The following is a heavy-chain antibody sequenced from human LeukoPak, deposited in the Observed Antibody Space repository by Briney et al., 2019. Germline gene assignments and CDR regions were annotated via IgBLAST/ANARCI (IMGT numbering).Heavy chain of an antibody. D-gene: IGHD3-10*01. CDR2: ISGNGGST. J-gene: IGHJ6*02. CDR3: AKRSRRLTIVRGVPREDV. CDR1: GFTVSTSY. Sequence: GGSLRLSCTASGFTVSTSYMNWVRQAPGKGLEWVSGISGNGGSTYYADSVKGRFTISRDNSKDTLYLQMNSLRAEDTAVYYCAKRSRRLTIVRGVPREDVWGQGTTVTVSS. V-gene: IGHV3-23*01.